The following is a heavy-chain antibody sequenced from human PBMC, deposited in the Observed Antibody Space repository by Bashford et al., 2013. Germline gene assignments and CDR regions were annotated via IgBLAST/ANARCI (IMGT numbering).Heavy chain of an antibody. CDR2: IYWNDDK. D-gene: IGHD6-13*01. CDR3: AHRIAATGLFDY. Sequence: WIRQPPGKALEWLALIYWNDDKRYRPSLNTRLTITKDTSKNQVVLTMTNMDPVDTATYYCAHRIAATGLFDYWGQGTLVTVSS. J-gene: IGHJ4*02. V-gene: IGHV2-5*01.